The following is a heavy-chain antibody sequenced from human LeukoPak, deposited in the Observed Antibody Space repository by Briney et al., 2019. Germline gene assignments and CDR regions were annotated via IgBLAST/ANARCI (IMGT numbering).Heavy chain of an antibody. D-gene: IGHD2-21*01. CDR2: INAKGGLI. J-gene: IGHJ4*02. CDR3: ATENNVARYYFDY. CDR1: GLTFSRYN. V-gene: IGHV3-48*03. Sequence: HSGGSLRLSCAASGLTFSRYNMNWVRQAPGGGLEWIAHINAKGGLIYYANSVKGRFTISRDNTYNSLDLHMHSLRVEDTAVYYCATENNVARYYFDYWGQGTLVTVSS.